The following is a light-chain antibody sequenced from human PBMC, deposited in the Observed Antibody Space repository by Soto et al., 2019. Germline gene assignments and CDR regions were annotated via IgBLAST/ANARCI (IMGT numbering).Light chain of an antibody. Sequence: ERVMTQSPGTLSVSPGERATLSCRASQSVSSNLAWYQQKPGQAPRLLIYGSSTRATGIPARFSGSESGTEITLTISSLQSEDFAVYYCQQYNNWPWTFGQGTKVEIK. CDR2: GSS. CDR3: QQYNNWPWT. J-gene: IGKJ1*01. CDR1: QSVSSN. V-gene: IGKV3-15*01.